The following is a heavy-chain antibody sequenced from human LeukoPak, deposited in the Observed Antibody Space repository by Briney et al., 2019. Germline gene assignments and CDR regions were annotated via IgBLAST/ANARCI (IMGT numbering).Heavy chain of an antibody. J-gene: IGHJ5*02. V-gene: IGHV1-2*02. Sequence: EASVKVSCKASGYTFTGYYMHWVRQAPGQGLEWMGWINPNSGGTNYAQKFQGRVTMTRDTSISTAYMELCRLRSDDTAVYYCARAQYSSGWYQRGIPNWFDPWGQGTLVTVSS. CDR2: INPNSGGT. CDR3: ARAQYSSGWYQRGIPNWFDP. D-gene: IGHD6-19*01. CDR1: GYTFTGYY.